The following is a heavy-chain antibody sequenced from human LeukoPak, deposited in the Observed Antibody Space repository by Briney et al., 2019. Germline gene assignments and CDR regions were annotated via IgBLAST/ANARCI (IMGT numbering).Heavy chain of an antibody. J-gene: IGHJ4*02. CDR1: GYTFTSYG. Sequence: ASVEVSCKASGYTFTSYGISWVRQAPGQGLEWMGRIIPILGIANYAQKFQGRVMITADKSTSTAYMELSSLRSEDTAVYYCARDANYDSSYYFDYWGQGTLVTVSS. CDR2: IIPILGIA. D-gene: IGHD3-22*01. V-gene: IGHV1-69*04. CDR3: ARDANYDSSYYFDY.